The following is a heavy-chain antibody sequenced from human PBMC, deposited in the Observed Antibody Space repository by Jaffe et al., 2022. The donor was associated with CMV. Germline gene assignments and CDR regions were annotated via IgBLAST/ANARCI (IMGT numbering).Heavy chain of an antibody. V-gene: IGHV4-34*01. D-gene: IGHD2-2*01. CDR3: ARGRAPYCSSTSCYRRPYYYYYMDV. CDR2: INHSGST. CDR1: GGSFSGYY. Sequence: QVQLQQWGAGLLKPSETLSLTCAVYGGSFSGYYWSWIRQPPGKGLEWIGEINHSGSTNYNPSLKSRVTISVDTSKNQFSLKLSSVTAADTAVYYCARGRAPYCSSTSCYRRPYYYYYMDVWGKGTTVTVSS. J-gene: IGHJ6*03.